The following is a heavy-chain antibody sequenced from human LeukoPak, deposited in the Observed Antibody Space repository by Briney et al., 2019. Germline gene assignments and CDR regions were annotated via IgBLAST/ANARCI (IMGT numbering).Heavy chain of an antibody. V-gene: IGHV4-31*03. CDR2: IYYSGST. Sequence: SETLSLTCTVSGGSISSGGYYWSWIRQHPGKGLEWIGYIYYSGSTYYNPSLKSRVTISVDTSKNQFSLKLSSVTAADTAVYYCARDSTAAGGEYYFDYWGQGTLSPSPQ. J-gene: IGHJ4*02. D-gene: IGHD6-13*01. CDR1: GGSISSGGYY. CDR3: ARDSTAAGGEYYFDY.